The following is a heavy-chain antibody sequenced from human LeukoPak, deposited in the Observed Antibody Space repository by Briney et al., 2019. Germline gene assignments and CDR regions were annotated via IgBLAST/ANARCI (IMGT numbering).Heavy chain of an antibody. CDR3: ARHSYDFWSGYLKADAFDI. J-gene: IGHJ3*02. V-gene: IGHV1-18*01. Sequence: ASVKVSCKASGYTFTSYGISWVRQAPGQGLEWMGWISAYNGNTNYAQKLQGRVTMTTDTSTSTAYMELRSLRSDDTAVYYCARHSYDFWSGYLKADAFDIWGQGTMVTVSS. CDR1: GYTFTSYG. D-gene: IGHD3-3*01. CDR2: ISAYNGNT.